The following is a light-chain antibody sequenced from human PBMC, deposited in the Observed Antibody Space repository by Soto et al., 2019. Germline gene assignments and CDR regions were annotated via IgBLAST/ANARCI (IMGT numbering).Light chain of an antibody. CDR1: SSDVGSYNH. CDR3: CSYVGSSNYV. J-gene: IGLJ1*01. Sequence: QSALTQPASVSGSHGQSITISCTGTSSDVGSYNHVSWYQQHPGKAPALMIYEASKRPSGVSNRFSGSKSGNTASLTISGLQAEDEADYYCCSYVGSSNYVFGTGTKVTVL. CDR2: EAS. V-gene: IGLV2-23*01.